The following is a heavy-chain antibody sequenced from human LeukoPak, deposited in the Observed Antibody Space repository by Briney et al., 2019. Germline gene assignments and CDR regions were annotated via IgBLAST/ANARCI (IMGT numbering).Heavy chain of an antibody. CDR1: GFTFSSYG. J-gene: IGHJ4*02. D-gene: IGHD3-22*01. V-gene: IGHV3-30*03. CDR3: ARDPQGYYDSSGYY. CDR2: ISYDGSNK. Sequence: GRSLRLSCAASGFTFSSYGMHWVRQAPGKGLEWVAVISYDGSNKYYADSVKGRFTISRDNSKNTLYLQMNSLRAEDTAVYYCARDPQGYYDSSGYYWGQGTLVTVSS.